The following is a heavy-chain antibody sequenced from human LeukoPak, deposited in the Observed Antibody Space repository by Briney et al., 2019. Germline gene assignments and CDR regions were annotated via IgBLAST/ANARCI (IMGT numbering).Heavy chain of an antibody. Sequence: SETLSLTCTVSGYSISSGYYWGWIRQPPGKGLEWIGNIYHSGSTYYNPSLKSRVTISVDTSKNQFSLKLSSVTAADTAVYYCARDRAAAANDAFDIWGQGTMVTVSS. CDR2: IYHSGST. J-gene: IGHJ3*02. V-gene: IGHV4-38-2*02. D-gene: IGHD6-13*01. CDR3: ARDRAAAANDAFDI. CDR1: GYSISSGYY.